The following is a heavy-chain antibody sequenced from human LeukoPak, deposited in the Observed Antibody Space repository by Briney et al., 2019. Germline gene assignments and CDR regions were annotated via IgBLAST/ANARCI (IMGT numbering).Heavy chain of an antibody. V-gene: IGHV3-7*01. CDR3: ARAYSSSWYAAYDY. CDR1: GFTFSSYW. Sequence: GGSLRLSCAASGFTFSSYWMSWVRQAPGKGLEWVANIKQDGSEKYYVDSVKGRFTISRDNAKNSLYLQMNSLRAEDTAVHYCARAYSSSWYAAYDYWGQGTLVTVSS. CDR2: IKQDGSEK. D-gene: IGHD6-13*01. J-gene: IGHJ4*02.